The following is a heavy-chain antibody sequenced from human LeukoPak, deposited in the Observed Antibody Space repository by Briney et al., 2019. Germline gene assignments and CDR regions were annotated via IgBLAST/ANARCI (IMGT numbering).Heavy chain of an antibody. J-gene: IGHJ5*02. CDR3: ATRAGSWFDP. CDR2: INHSGST. D-gene: IGHD1-26*01. CDR1: GGSFSGYY. V-gene: IGHV4-34*01. Sequence: LETLSLTCAVYGGSFSGYYWSWIRQPPGKGLEWIGEINHSGSTNYNPSLKSRVTISVDTSKNQFSLKLSSVTAADTAVYYCATRAGSWFDPWGQGTLVTVSS.